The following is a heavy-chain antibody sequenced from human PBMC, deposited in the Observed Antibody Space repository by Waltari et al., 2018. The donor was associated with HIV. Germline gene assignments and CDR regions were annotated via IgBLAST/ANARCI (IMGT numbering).Heavy chain of an antibody. CDR2: ISYDGRNK. CDR3: ASFSGYGYYYYYTMDV. V-gene: IGHV3-30*04. Sequence: QVQLVESGGGVVQPGRSLRLSCAASGFTFSSYALHWVRQAPGKGLEWVAVISYDGRNKYYADSVKGRFTISRDNSKNTLYLQMNSLRAEDTAVYYCASFSGYGYYYYYTMDVWGQGTTVTVSS. CDR1: GFTFSSYA. D-gene: IGHD5-12*01. J-gene: IGHJ6*02.